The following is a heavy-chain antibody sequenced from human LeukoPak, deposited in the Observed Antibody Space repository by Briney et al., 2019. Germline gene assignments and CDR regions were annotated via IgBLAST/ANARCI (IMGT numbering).Heavy chain of an antibody. CDR3: ARARYGDYYYFDY. V-gene: IGHV3-21*01. J-gene: IGHJ4*02. Sequence: GGSLRLSCAASGFTFSSYSMSWVRQAPGKGLEWVSSISSSSSYIYYADSVKGRFTISRDNAKNSLYLQMNSLRAEDTAVYYCARARYGDYYYFDYWGQGTLVTVSS. CDR2: ISSSSSYI. D-gene: IGHD4-17*01. CDR1: GFTFSSYS.